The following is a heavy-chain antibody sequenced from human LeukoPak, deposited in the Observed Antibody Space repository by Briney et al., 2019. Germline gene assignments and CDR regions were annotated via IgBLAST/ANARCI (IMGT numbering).Heavy chain of an antibody. CDR2: ISAYNGNT. Sequence: GASVRVSCKASGYTFTSYGISWVRQAPGQGLEWMGWISAYNGNTNYAQKLQGRVTMTTDTSTSTAYMELRSLRSDDTAVYYCARPRYSNYLYNWFDPWGQGTLVTGSS. CDR1: GYTFTSYG. CDR3: ARPRYSNYLYNWFDP. J-gene: IGHJ5*02. D-gene: IGHD4-11*01. V-gene: IGHV1-18*01.